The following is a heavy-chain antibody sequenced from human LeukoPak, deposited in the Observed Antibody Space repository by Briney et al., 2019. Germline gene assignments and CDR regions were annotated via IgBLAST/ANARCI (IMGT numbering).Heavy chain of an antibody. V-gene: IGHV3-74*01. CDR3: ARDPYSYGYVDY. D-gene: IGHD5-18*01. Sequence: GGSLRLSCAASGFTFSSYWMHWVRQAPGKGLVWVSRINTDGSSTSYADSVKGRFTISRDNAKNTLYLQMNSLRAEDTAVYYCARDPYSYGYVDYWGQGTLVTVSS. CDR2: INTDGSST. CDR1: GFTFSSYW. J-gene: IGHJ4*02.